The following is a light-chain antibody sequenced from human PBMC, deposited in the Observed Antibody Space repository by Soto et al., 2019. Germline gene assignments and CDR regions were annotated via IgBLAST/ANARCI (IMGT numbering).Light chain of an antibody. Sequence: QSALTQPASVSGSPGQSITISCTGTSSDVGDYNYVSWYQQHPGNAPKLMIYDVSNRPSGVSNRFSGSKSGNTASLTISGLQAEDEADYYCSSYTSSSTLVVFGGGTKVTVL. CDR1: SSDVGDYNY. CDR3: SSYTSSSTLVV. CDR2: DVS. J-gene: IGLJ2*01. V-gene: IGLV2-14*01.